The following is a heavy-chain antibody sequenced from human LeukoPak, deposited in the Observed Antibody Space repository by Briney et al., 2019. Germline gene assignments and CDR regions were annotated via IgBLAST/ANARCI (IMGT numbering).Heavy chain of an antibody. V-gene: IGHV4-38-2*01. D-gene: IGHD6-13*01. J-gene: IGHJ4*02. CDR3: ASSSWSGSYFDY. CDR2: IFYSESA. Sequence: SETLSLTCAVSGYSVSSGYYWGWIPQPPGKGLEWIGSIFYSESAYHNPSLRSRVTISLDTSKNQFSLNLRSATAADTAVYYCASSSWSGSYFDYWGQGTLVTVSS. CDR1: GYSVSSGYY.